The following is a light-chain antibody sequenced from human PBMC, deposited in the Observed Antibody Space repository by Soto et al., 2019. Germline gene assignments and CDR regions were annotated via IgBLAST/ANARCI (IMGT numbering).Light chain of an antibody. CDR3: QQYGDWPLT. CDR1: QSVGNN. Sequence: EIVLTQSPATLSVSPGERATLSCRASQSVGNNFSWYQQQPGQAPRLLLFAASTRATGVPARFSGSGSGTEFTLTISSLQSEDFVVYYCQQYGDWPLTFGGGAKVEIE. V-gene: IGKV3-15*01. CDR2: AAS. J-gene: IGKJ4*01.